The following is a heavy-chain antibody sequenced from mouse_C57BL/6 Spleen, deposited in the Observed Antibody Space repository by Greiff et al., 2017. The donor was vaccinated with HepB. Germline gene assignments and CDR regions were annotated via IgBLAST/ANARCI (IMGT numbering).Heavy chain of an antibody. CDR1: GYAFSSYW. V-gene: IGHV1-80*01. CDR2: IYPGDGDT. Sequence: QVQLQQSGAELVKPGASVKISCKASGYAFSSYWMNWVKQRPGKGLEWIGQIYPGDGDTTYNGKFKGKATLTADKSSSTAYMQLSSLTSEDSAVYFCASGTGTGYAMDYWGQGTSVTVSS. J-gene: IGHJ4*01. D-gene: IGHD4-1*01. CDR3: ASGTGTGYAMDY.